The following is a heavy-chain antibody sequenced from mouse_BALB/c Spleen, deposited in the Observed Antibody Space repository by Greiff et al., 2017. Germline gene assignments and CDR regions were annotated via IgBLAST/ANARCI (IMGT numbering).Heavy chain of an antibody. Sequence: EVLLVESGGGLVKLGGSLKLSCAASGFTFSSYYMSWVRQTPEKRLELVAAINSNGGSTYYPDTVKGRFTISRDNAKNTLYLQMSSLKSEDTALYYCARRVDSSGYFDYWGQGTTLTVSS. CDR2: INSNGGST. D-gene: IGHD3-2*01. J-gene: IGHJ2*01. CDR1: GFTFSSYY. V-gene: IGHV5-6-2*01. CDR3: ARRVDSSGYFDY.